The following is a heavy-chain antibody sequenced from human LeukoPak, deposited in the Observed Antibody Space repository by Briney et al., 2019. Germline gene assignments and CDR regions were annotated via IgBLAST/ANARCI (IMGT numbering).Heavy chain of an antibody. D-gene: IGHD2-15*01. J-gene: IGHJ3*02. V-gene: IGHV3-15*01. CDR2: IKSKTDGGTT. CDR3: TTGVVGDAFDI. CDR1: GFTFSNAW. Sequence: GGSLRLSCAASGFTFSNAWVSWVRQAPGKGLEWVGRIKSKTDGGTTDYAAPVKGRFTISRDDSKNTLYLQMNSLKTEDTAVYYCTTGVVGDAFDIWGQGTMVTVSS.